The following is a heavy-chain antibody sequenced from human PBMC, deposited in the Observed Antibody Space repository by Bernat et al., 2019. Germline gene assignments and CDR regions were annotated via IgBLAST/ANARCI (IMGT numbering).Heavy chain of an antibody. CDR1: GFSFSDYS. Sequence: EVQLVESGGGLVQSGGSLRLSCAASGFSFSDYSMNWVRQAPGKGLEWVSYISRSTTVIYYADSVKGRFTISRDNAKNSLYLQMNSLRDEDTAVYYCARDCSTIAALGHNWFDPWGQGTLGTVSS. D-gene: IGHD6-13*01. V-gene: IGHV3-48*02. CDR2: ISRSTTVI. J-gene: IGHJ5*01. CDR3: ARDCSTIAALGHNWFDP.